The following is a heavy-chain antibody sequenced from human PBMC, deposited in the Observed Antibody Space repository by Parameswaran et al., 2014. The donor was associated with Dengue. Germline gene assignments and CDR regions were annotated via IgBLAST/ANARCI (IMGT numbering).Heavy chain of an antibody. CDR3: VRESGGVATIPYYSGMDV. D-gene: IGHD5-24*01. J-gene: IGHJ6*02. V-gene: IGHV1-69*01. CDR2: IIPIFGST. Sequence: WVRQAPGQGLEWMGGIIPIFGSTTYAQKFQDRVTITVTADESTTTAFMELSSLKSEDTAVYYCVRESGGVATIPYYSGMDVWGRGTTVTVSS.